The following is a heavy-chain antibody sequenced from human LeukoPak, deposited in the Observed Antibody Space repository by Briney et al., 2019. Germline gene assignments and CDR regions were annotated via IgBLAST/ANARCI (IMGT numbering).Heavy chain of an antibody. V-gene: IGHV1-18*01. D-gene: IGHD1-26*01. Sequence: ASVKVSCKASGYTFINYGISWVRQAPGQGLEWMGWISPYNGNTKYLQKFQGRVTMTTDTSTSTAYMEVRSLRSDDKAVYYCAREESIGKYQFLHDYWGQGTLVTASS. CDR1: GYTFINYG. CDR2: ISPYNGNT. J-gene: IGHJ4*02. CDR3: AREESIGKYQFLHDY.